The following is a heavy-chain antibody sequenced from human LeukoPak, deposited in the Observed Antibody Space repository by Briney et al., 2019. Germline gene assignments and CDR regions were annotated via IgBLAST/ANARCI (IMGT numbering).Heavy chain of an antibody. D-gene: IGHD3-22*01. CDR3: AKEHEGAYYYDSRGLDY. V-gene: IGHV3-23*01. J-gene: IGHJ4*02. CDR2: ISGSGGST. CDR1: GFTFSSYA. Sequence: GGSLRLSCAASGFTFSSYAMSWVRQAPGKGLEWVSAISGSGGSTYYADSVKGRFTISRDNSKNTLYLQMNSLRAEDTAVYYCAKEHEGAYYYDSRGLDYWGQGTLVTVSS.